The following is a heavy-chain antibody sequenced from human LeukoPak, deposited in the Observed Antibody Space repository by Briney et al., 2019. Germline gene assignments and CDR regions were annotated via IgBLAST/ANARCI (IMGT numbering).Heavy chain of an antibody. CDR3: RVDTPFFDY. D-gene: IGHD5-18*01. CDR2: IYYSGST. CDR1: GGSISSSSYY. Sequence: SETLSLTCTVSGGSISSSSYYWGWIRQPPGKGLEWIGSIYYSGSTYYNPSLKSRVTISVDTSKNQFSLRLSSVTAADTAVYYCRVDTPFFDYWGQGTLVTVSS. V-gene: IGHV4-39*07. J-gene: IGHJ4*02.